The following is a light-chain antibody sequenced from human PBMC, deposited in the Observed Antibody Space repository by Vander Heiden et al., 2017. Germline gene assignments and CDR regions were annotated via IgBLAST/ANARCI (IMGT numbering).Light chain of an antibody. V-gene: IGLV3-25*03. CDR2: EDT. Sequence: SHELSQPPSVPVSPGQTARITCSGDTLPKQYAYWYQQKPGQAPVSVIFEDTERPSGIPERFSGSSSGTTVTLTISGVQAEDEADYYCQSADTSGTYKVFGGGTKLTVL. CDR1: TLPKQY. J-gene: IGLJ3*02. CDR3: QSADTSGTYKV.